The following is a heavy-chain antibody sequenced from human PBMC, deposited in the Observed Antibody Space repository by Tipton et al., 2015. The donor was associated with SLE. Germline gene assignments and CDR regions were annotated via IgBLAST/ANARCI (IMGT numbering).Heavy chain of an antibody. J-gene: IGHJ4*02. Sequence: QVQLVQSGSELKTPGASVKVSCKASGYAFSTYAINWVRQAPGQGLGWMGWINTNTGNPTYDQGFTGRYVFSLGTSVSTAYLEITNLKPEDTATYYCARVGHCNSTICYASFDYWGQGTLVTVSS. V-gene: IGHV7-4-1*02. CDR1: GYAFSTYA. CDR3: ARVGHCNSTICYASFDY. D-gene: IGHD2-2*01. CDR2: INTNTGNP.